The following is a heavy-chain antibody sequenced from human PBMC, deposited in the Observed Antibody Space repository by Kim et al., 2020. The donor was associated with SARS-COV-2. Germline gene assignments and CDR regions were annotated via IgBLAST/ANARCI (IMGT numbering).Heavy chain of an antibody. CDR2: IRSSSSYI. J-gene: IGHJ5*02. V-gene: IGHV3-21*04. Sequence: GGSLRLSCAASGFTFSSYSMNWVRQAPGKGLEWVSSIRSSSSYIYYADSVKGRFTISRDNAKNSLYLQMNSLRAEDTAVYYCAREGSYGGGWFDPWGQGTLVTVSS. CDR1: GFTFSSYS. CDR3: AREGSYGGGWFDP. D-gene: IGHD3-10*01.